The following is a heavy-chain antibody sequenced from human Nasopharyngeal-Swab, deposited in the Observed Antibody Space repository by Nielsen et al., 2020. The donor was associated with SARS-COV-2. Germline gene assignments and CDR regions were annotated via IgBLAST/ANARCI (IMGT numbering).Heavy chain of an antibody. CDR3: AKLGIAVAGSDY. CDR1: GFTFSSYG. V-gene: IGHV3-30*18. J-gene: IGHJ4*02. D-gene: IGHD6-19*01. Sequence: GESLKISCAASGFTFSSYGMHWVRQAPGKGLEWVAVISYDGSNKYYADSVKGRFTISRDNSKNTLYLRMNSLRAEDTAVYYCAKLGIAVAGSDYWGQGTLVTVSS. CDR2: ISYDGSNK.